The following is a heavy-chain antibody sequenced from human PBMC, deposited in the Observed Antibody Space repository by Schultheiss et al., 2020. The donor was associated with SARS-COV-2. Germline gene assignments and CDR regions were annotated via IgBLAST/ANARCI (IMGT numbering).Heavy chain of an antibody. CDR3: ARPSVVVPAAIGPFDY. Sequence: GSLRLSCTVSGGSISSYYWSWIRQPPGKGLEWIGYIYYSGSTNYNPSLKSRVTMSVDTSKNQFSLKLSSVTAADTAVYYCARPSVVVPAAIGPFDYWGQGTLVTVSS. V-gene: IGHV4-59*12. CDR2: IYYSGST. CDR1: GGSISSYY. D-gene: IGHD2-2*01. J-gene: IGHJ4*02.